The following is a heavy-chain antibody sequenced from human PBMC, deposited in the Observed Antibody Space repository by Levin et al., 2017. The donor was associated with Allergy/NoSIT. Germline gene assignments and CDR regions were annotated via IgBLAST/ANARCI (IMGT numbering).Heavy chain of an antibody. V-gene: IGHV4-31*03. CDR2: IYYSGST. D-gene: IGHD3-10*01. CDR1: GGSISSGGYY. Sequence: SETLSLTCTVSGGSISSGGYYWSWIRQHPGKGLEWIGYIYYSGSTYYNPSLKSRVTISVDTSKNQFSLKLSSVTAADTAVYYCARDGNYYGSGSTPHGNWFDPWGQGTLVTVSS. J-gene: IGHJ5*02. CDR3: ARDGNYYGSGSTPHGNWFDP.